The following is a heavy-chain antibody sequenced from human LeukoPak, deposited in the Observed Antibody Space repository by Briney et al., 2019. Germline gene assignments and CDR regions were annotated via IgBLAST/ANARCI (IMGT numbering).Heavy chain of an antibody. Sequence: GGSLRLSCAASGFTFSSYWMHWVRQAPGKGLVWVSRINSDGSSTSYADSVKGRFTISRDNAKNTLYLQMNSLRAGDTAVYYCARVLVRGVIRYFDYWGQGTLVTVSS. V-gene: IGHV3-74*01. CDR2: INSDGSST. D-gene: IGHD3-10*01. CDR3: ARVLVRGVIRYFDY. CDR1: GFTFSSYW. J-gene: IGHJ4*02.